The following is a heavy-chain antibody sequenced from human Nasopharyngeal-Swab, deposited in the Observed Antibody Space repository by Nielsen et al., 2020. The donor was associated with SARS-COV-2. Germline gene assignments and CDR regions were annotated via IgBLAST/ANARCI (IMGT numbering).Heavy chain of an antibody. CDR3: ARDWGLSGSAG. CDR2: IKHDGSEK. CDR1: GFSFSSYW. D-gene: IGHD1-26*01. J-gene: IGHJ4*02. Sequence: GESLNISCAASGFSFSSYWMNWVRQAPGKGLEWVANIKHDGSEKYYVDSVEGRFTISRDNAKNSLYLQMNSLRAEDTAVYYCARDWGLSGSAGWGQGTLVTVSS. V-gene: IGHV3-7*01.